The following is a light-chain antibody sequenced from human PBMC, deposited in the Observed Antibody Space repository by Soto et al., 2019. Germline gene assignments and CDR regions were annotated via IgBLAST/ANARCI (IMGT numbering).Light chain of an antibody. CDR2: KVS. CDR1: QSLVHSDGIAY. Sequence: DVVMTQCPLSLPVTLGQPASISCRSNQSLVHSDGIAYFSWFQQRPGRSPRRLIYKVSNRDSGVPARFSGSGSGTDFALKISRVEAEDVGVYYCMQGPHWPITFGQGTRLEIK. CDR3: MQGPHWPIT. J-gene: IGKJ5*01. V-gene: IGKV2-30*02.